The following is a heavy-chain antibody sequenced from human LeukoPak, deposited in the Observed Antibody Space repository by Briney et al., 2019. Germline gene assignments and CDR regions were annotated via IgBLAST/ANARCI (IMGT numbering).Heavy chain of an antibody. Sequence: GGSLRLSCAASGFTLSSYAMSWVRQGPGKGLEWVSAISVSGNTYHADPVKGRFTISRVSSKNTLYLQMNSLRAEDAAVYYCAKAPVTTCSGAYCYPFDYWGQGTLVTVSS. CDR2: ISVSGNT. CDR3: AKAPVTTCSGAYCYPFDY. J-gene: IGHJ4*02. D-gene: IGHD2-15*01. V-gene: IGHV3-23*01. CDR1: GFTLSSYA.